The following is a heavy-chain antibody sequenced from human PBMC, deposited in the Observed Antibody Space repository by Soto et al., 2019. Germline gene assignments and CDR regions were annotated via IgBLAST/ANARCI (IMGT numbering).Heavy chain of an antibody. J-gene: IGHJ6*02. CDR1: GLTVSSTY. CDR3: AKDLGPLRLLNYYFYGLDV. CDR2: IESGGST. Sequence: PGGSLRLSCNASGLTVSSTYMSWVCQAPGMGRGWVAVIESGGSTHYADSVKGRFTTSTDIPKNMIYLQLHTLGAEDTAVYYCAKDLGPLRLLNYYFYGLDVWGQGTTVTVSS. V-gene: IGHV3-53*01. D-gene: IGHD2-15*01.